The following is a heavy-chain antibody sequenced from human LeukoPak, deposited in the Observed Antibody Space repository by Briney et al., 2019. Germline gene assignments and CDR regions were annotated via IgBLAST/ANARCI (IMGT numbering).Heavy chain of an antibody. V-gene: IGHV3-33*01. CDR1: GFTFSSSV. D-gene: IGHD6-19*01. J-gene: IGHJ4*02. CDR3: ASTSGWYEPIDY. Sequence: GGSLRLSCAASGFTFSSSVMHWVRQAPGKGLEWVAVIWYDGSNKYYADSVKGRFTISRDNSKNTLYLQMNSLRAEDTAVYYCASTSGWYEPIDYWGQGTLVTVSS. CDR2: IWYDGSNK.